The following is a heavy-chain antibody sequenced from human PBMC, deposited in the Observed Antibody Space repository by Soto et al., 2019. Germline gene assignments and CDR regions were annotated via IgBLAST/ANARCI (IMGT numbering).Heavy chain of an antibody. CDR1: GGSISSVNW. CDR2: IYHSGRT. D-gene: IGHD3-10*01. V-gene: IGHV4-4*02. Sequence: QVQLQESGPGLVKSSGTLSLTCAVSGGSISSVNWWSWVRQPPGKGLEWIGEIYHSGRTNYNTSLKSRVTISVEKSKNQFSLKLSSVTAADTAVYYCARDLRDSSGHWGQGTLVTVSS. CDR3: ARDLRDSSGH. J-gene: IGHJ4*02.